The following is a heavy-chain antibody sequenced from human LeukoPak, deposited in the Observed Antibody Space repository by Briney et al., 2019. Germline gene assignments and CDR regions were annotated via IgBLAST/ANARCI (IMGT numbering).Heavy chain of an antibody. CDR2: IKQDGSEK. J-gene: IGHJ6*03. CDR3: ARGPTYYDFWSGYYMFYYYMDV. CDR1: GFTFSSYW. D-gene: IGHD3-3*01. Sequence: GGSLRLSCAASGFTFSSYWMSWVRQAPGKGLEWAANIKQDGSEKYYVDSVKGRFTISRDNAKNSLYLQMNSLRAEDTAVYYCARGPTYYDFWSGYYMFYYYMDVWGKGTTVTVSS. V-gene: IGHV3-7*01.